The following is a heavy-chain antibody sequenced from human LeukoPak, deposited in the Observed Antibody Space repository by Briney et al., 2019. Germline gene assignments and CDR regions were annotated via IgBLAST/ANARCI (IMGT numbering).Heavy chain of an antibody. CDR1: GFTFSGYW. CDR2: INQDGSQK. J-gene: IGHJ4*02. D-gene: IGHD5-18*01. Sequence: HPGGSLRLSCAASGFTFSGYWMSWVCQAPGKGLEWVANINQDGSQKYYVDSVKGRFTISRDNAKNSLYLQMNSLRAEDTAVYYCATVRTYTNFDYWGQGTLVTVSS. CDR3: ATVRTYTNFDY. V-gene: IGHV3-7*05.